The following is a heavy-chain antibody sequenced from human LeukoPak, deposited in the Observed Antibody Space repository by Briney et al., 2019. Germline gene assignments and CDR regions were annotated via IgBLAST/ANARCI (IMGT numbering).Heavy chain of an antibody. CDR3: AKYSCSDRRPYLPLDY. J-gene: IGHJ4*02. CDR2: ISGSTGHT. V-gene: IGHV3-23*01. Sequence: EPGGSLRLSCAASGFTFNSYAMSWVRQAPGKGLEWVSGISGSTGHTYYADSVKGRFTISRDTSKSTLYLQMNSLRAEDTAVYYCAKYSCSDRRPYLPLDYWGQGSLVTVSS. CDR1: GFTFNSYA. D-gene: IGHD5-12*01.